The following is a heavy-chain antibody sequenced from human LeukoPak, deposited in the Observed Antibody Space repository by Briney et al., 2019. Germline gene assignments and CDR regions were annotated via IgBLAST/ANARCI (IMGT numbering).Heavy chain of an antibody. CDR1: GFTFSSYA. Sequence: PGGSLRLSCAASGFTFSSYAMSWVRQAPGKGLEWVSAISGSGGSTYYADSVKGRFTISRDNSKNTLYLQMNSLRAEDTAVYYCAKAFFWSGYSMSIGPLYYFDYWGQGTLVTVSS. V-gene: IGHV3-23*01. J-gene: IGHJ4*02. CDR2: ISGSGGST. D-gene: IGHD3-3*01. CDR3: AKAFFWSGYSMSIGPLYYFDY.